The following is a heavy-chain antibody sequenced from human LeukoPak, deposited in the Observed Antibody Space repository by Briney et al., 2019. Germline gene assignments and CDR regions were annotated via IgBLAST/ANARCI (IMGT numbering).Heavy chain of an antibody. D-gene: IGHD6-19*01. V-gene: IGHV4-59*01. CDR3: ARDRSSGWYFDY. CDR1: GGSISGYY. CDR2: IYYSGST. Sequence: SETLSLTCTVSGGSISGYYWSWIRQPPGKGLEWIGYIYYSGSTNYNPSLKSRVTISVDTSKNQFSLKLSSVTAADTAVYYCARDRSSGWYFDYWGQETLVTVSS. J-gene: IGHJ4*02.